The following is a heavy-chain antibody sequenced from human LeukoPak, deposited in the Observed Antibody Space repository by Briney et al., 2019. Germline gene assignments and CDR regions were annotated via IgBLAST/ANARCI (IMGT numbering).Heavy chain of an antibody. CDR1: GFTFSSYG. J-gene: IGHJ4*02. Sequence: PGGSLRLSCAASGFTFSSYGMHWVRQAPGKGLEWVAFIRYDGSNKYYADSVKGRFTISRDNSKNTLYLQMNSLRAEDTAVYYCATIPSSPAWRSYWGQGTLVTVSS. D-gene: IGHD2-21*01. V-gene: IGHV3-30*02. CDR2: IRYDGSNK. CDR3: ATIPSSPAWRSY.